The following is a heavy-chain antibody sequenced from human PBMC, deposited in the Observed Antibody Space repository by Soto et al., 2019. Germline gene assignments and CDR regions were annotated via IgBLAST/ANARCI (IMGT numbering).Heavy chain of an antibody. CDR2: IFPNGDRT. J-gene: IGHJ3*02. CDR3: AREAPSTGAFDI. V-gene: IGHV1-46*01. CDR1: GYIFTDFY. D-gene: IGHD2-8*02. Sequence: ASVKVSCKSSGYIFTDFYLHWVRQAPGQGLEWMGVIFPNGDRTSYAQSFQGRVTMTRDTSTSTDQMELSSLTCEDTAVYFCAREAPSTGAFDIWGQGTMVTVSS.